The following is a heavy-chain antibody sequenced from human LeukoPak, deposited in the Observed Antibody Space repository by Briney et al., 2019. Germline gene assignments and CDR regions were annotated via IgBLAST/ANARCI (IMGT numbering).Heavy chain of an antibody. CDR1: GGSTITYY. CDR3: AREHFGSAGEGDAFDI. Sequence: SETLSLPCTVAGGSTITYYWSWMRHPPARELEWIGVIYYSGSTNYNPSLKSRVTISVDTSMNHFSLKLSAVTAADTAVYYCAREHFGSAGEGDAFDIRGQGTMVTVSS. J-gene: IGHJ3*02. V-gene: IGHV4-59*01. CDR2: IYYSGST. D-gene: IGHD3-16*01.